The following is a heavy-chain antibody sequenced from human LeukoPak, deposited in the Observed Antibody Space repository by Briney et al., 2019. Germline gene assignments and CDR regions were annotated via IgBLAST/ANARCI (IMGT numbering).Heavy chain of an antibody. V-gene: IGHV3-23*01. CDR3: AKDLDSTGKWVFWFNP. J-gene: IGHJ5*02. CDR2: ISVSSFGK. D-gene: IGHD2-8*02. CDR1: GFTFRIYA. Sequence: GGSLRLSCVASGFTFRIYAMNWVRQVPGKGLEWVSTISVSSFGKHYADSVNGRFAISRDDSKNTLYLQMDSLRPEDTAIYYCAKDLDSTGKWVFWFNPWGQGTPVTVSS.